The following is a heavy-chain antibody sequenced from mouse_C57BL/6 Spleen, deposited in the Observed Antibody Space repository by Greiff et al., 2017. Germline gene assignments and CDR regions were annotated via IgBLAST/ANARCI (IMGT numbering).Heavy chain of an antibody. J-gene: IGHJ2*01. Sequence: EVQLVESGGGLVKPGGSLKLSCAASGFTFSDYGMHWVRQAPEKGLEWVAYISSGSSTIYYADTVKGRFTISRDNAKNTLFLQMTSLRSEDTAMYYCASTTVVAPGYFDYWGQGTTLTVSS. CDR3: ASTTVVAPGYFDY. D-gene: IGHD1-1*01. CDR1: GFTFSDYG. V-gene: IGHV5-17*01. CDR2: ISSGSSTI.